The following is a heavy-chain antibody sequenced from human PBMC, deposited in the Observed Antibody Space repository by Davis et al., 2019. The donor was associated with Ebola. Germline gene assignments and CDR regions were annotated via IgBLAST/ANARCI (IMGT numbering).Heavy chain of an antibody. V-gene: IGHV3-23*01. D-gene: IGHD3-3*01. CDR1: GFTFSSYA. CDR2: ISGSGGST. CDR3: ARDRETYYDFWSGYSTFYGMDV. Sequence: GGSLRLSCAASGFTFSSYAMSWVRQAPGKGLEWVSAISGSGGSTYYADSVKGRFTISRDNSKNTLYLQMNSLRAEDTAVYYCARDRETYYDFWSGYSTFYGMDVWGQGTTVTVSS. J-gene: IGHJ6*02.